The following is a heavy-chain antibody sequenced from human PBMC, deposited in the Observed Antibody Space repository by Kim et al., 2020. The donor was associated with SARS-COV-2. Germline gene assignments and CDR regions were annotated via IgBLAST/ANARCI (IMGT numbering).Heavy chain of an antibody. CDR2: ISSSSSYT. D-gene: IGHD3-10*01. CDR1: GFTFSDYY. Sequence: GGSLRLSCAASGFTFSDYYMSWIRQAPGKGLEWVSYISSSSSYTNYADSVKGRFTISRDNAKNSLYLQMNSLRAEDTAVYYCARESVERDYYGSGRIDYWGQGTLVTVSS. J-gene: IGHJ4*02. CDR3: ARESVERDYYGSGRIDY. V-gene: IGHV3-11*06.